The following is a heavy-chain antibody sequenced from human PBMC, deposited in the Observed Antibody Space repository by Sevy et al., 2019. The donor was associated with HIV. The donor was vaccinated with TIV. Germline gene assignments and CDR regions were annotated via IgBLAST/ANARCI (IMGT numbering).Heavy chain of an antibody. J-gene: IGHJ4*02. CDR3: ARSPSWAMARGHFDY. D-gene: IGHD5-18*01. Sequence: ASVKVSCKASGYTVTSFYLHWVRQAPGQGLEWMGLSNPSTGSTTYAQNFHGRVTMTRDTSANTVYMELSRLSSEDTAVYYCARSPSWAMARGHFDYWGQGTLVTVSS. CDR2: SNPSTGST. V-gene: IGHV1-46*01. CDR1: GYTVTSFY.